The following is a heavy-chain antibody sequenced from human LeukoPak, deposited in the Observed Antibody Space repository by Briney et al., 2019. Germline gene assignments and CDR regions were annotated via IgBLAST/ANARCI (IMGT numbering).Heavy chain of an antibody. Sequence: ASVTVSCTASGYTFTSYYMHWVRQAPGQGLEWMGWISAYNGSTKYAQKLQGRVTMTTDTSTGTAYMELRSLRPDDTAVYYCARDLTSNVAVTEYHYYAMDVWGQGTTVTVSS. D-gene: IGHD6-19*01. J-gene: IGHJ6*02. CDR2: ISAYNGST. CDR1: GYTFTSYY. CDR3: ARDLTSNVAVTEYHYYAMDV. V-gene: IGHV1-18*04.